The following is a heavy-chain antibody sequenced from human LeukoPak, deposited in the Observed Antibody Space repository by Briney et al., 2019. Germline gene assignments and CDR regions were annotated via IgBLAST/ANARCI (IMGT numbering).Heavy chain of an antibody. CDR2: IYYSGST. CDR3: ARHGGPTAGVLY. Sequence: SETLSLTCTVSGGSISSYYWSWIRQPPGKGLEWIGYIYYSGSTNYNPSLKSRVTISVDTSKNQFSLKLSSVTAADTAVYYCARHGGPTAGVLYWGRGILVTVSS. V-gene: IGHV4-59*01. J-gene: IGHJ4*02. D-gene: IGHD3-16*01. CDR1: GGSISSYY.